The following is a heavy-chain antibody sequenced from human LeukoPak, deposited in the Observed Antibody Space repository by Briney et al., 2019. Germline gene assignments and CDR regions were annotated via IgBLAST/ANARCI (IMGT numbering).Heavy chain of an antibody. V-gene: IGHV3-23*01. J-gene: IGHJ4*02. CDR3: ARENGDYVDY. Sequence: PGGSLRLSCAASGFTFSSYAMSWVRQAPGKGLEWVSAISGSGGSTYYADSVKGRFTISRDNAKNSLYLQMNSLRAEDTAVYYCARENGDYVDYWGQGTLVTVSS. CDR1: GFTFSSYA. CDR2: ISGSGGST. D-gene: IGHD4-17*01.